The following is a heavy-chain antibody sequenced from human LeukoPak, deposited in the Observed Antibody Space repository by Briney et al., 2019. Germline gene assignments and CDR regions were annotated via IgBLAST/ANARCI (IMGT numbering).Heavy chain of an antibody. CDR3: ARGQYFYDTSGYYSWFDT. V-gene: IGHV4-30-4*07. J-gene: IGHJ5*02. CDR2: IYYSGST. D-gene: IGHD3-22*01. Sequence: SETLSLTCAVSGGSISSGDFSWSWIPQPPGKGLEWIGYIYYSGSTYYNTSLKSRVTISVDTSKNQFSLKLSSVTAADTAVYYCARGQYFYDTSGYYSWFDTWGEGTLVTVSS. CDR1: GGSISSGDFS.